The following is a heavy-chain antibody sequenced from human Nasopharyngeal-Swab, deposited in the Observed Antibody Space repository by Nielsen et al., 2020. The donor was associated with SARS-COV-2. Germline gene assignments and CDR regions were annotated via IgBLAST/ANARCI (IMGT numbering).Heavy chain of an antibody. J-gene: IGHJ6*02. D-gene: IGHD1-26*01. CDR3: AKERWELLTYYGMDV. V-gene: IGHV3-21*01. CDR2: ISSSSSYI. Sequence: GESLKISCAASGFTFSSYSMNWVRQAPGKGLEWVSSISSSSSYIYYADSVKGRFTVSRDNAKNSLYLQMNSLRAEDTAVYYCAKERWELLTYYGMDVWGQGTTVTVSS. CDR1: GFTFSSYS.